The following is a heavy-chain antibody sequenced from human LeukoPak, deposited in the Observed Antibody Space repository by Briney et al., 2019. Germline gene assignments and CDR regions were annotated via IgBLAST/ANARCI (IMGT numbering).Heavy chain of an antibody. CDR3: ARGGIAAAGDY. Sequence: SVKVSCKASGYTFTSYYIHWVRQAPGQGLEWMGRIIPILGIANYAQKFQGRVTITADKSTSTAYMELSSLRSEDTAVYYCARGGIAAAGDYWGQGTLVTVSS. J-gene: IGHJ4*02. V-gene: IGHV1-69*04. D-gene: IGHD6-13*01. CDR2: IIPILGIA. CDR1: GYTFTSYY.